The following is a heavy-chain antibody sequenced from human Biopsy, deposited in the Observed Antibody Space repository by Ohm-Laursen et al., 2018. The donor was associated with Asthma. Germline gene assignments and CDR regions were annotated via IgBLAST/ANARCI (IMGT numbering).Heavy chain of an antibody. Sequence: SVQLSCKLSGYILTDLSMHWVRQAPGHGLEWMGGHDHEEGGTVNARRFQGRVTMTEDTSTDTAYMELSSLSSDDTAVYYCASDFPKDYVRYNFQFWGQGTLVTVSS. CDR2: HDHEEGGT. D-gene: IGHD4-17*01. CDR3: ASDFPKDYVRYNFQF. V-gene: IGHV1-24*01. J-gene: IGHJ4*02. CDR1: GYILTDLS.